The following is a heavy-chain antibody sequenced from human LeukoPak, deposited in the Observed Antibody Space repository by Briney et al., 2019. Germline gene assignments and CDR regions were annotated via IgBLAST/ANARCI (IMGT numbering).Heavy chain of an antibody. CDR3: AKGVVAATNAAYYGMDV. Sequence: PGGSLRLSCAASGFTFSNYGMHWVRKAPGKGLEWVAVISYDESDKYYADSVKGRFTISRDNSKNTLYLQMNSLRPEDTAAYYCAKGVVAATNAAYYGMDVWGQGTTVTVSS. V-gene: IGHV3-30*18. J-gene: IGHJ6*02. D-gene: IGHD2-15*01. CDR1: GFTFSNYG. CDR2: ISYDESDK.